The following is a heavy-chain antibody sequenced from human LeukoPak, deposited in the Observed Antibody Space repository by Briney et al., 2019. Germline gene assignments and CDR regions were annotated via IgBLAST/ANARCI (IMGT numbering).Heavy chain of an antibody. Sequence: GGSLRLSCAASGFTFSSYAMSWVRQAPGKGLEWVSAISGSGGSTYYADSVRGRFTISRDNSKNTLYLQMNSLRAEDTAVYYCAKGGGYYYDSSGYYYENYFDYWGQGTLVTVSS. J-gene: IGHJ4*02. V-gene: IGHV3-23*01. CDR3: AKGGGYYYDSSGYYYENYFDY. CDR1: GFTFSSYA. CDR2: ISGSGGST. D-gene: IGHD3-22*01.